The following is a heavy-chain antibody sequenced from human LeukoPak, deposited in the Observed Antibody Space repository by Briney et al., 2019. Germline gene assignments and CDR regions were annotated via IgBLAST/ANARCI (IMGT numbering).Heavy chain of an antibody. D-gene: IGHD3-9*01. V-gene: IGHV1-69*13. CDR1: GGTFSSYA. CDR2: IIPIFGTA. J-gene: IGHJ4*02. Sequence: GASVKVSCKASGGTFSSYAISWVRQAPGQGLEWMGGIIPIFGTANYAQKFQGRVTITADESTSTAYMELSSLRSEDTAVYYCARDRGFDWLLSSPDYWGQGTLVTVSS. CDR3: ARDRGFDWLLSSPDY.